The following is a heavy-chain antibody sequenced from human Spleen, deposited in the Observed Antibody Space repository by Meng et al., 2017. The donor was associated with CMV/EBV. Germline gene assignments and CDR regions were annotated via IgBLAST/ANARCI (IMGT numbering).Heavy chain of an antibody. Sequence: CKASGYTFTNYGISWVRHAPGLGLEWMGWISAYNGNTIYAQELQGRVTMTTDTSTSTGYMELRSLTSDDTAVYYCVRESQQVVVYFQHWGQGTLVTVSS. J-gene: IGHJ1*01. CDR1: GYTFTNYG. V-gene: IGHV1-18*01. CDR2: ISAYNGNT. D-gene: IGHD6-6*01. CDR3: VRESQQVVVYFQH.